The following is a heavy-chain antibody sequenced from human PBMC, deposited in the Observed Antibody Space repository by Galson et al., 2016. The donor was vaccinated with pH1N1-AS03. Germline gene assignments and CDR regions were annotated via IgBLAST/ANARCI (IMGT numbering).Heavy chain of an antibody. CDR3: ARSTGDVGYLDY. Sequence: QSGAEVTKPGESLKISCKVSGYSFSVYWIGWVRQMPGKGLEWVGLIYPDGSDTRYNPAFHGQVTISADESISTAYLQWGSLKASDTAMYFCARSTGDVGYLDYWGPGTLITVSS. D-gene: IGHD7-27*01. CDR2: IYPDGSDT. CDR1: GYSFSVYW. V-gene: IGHV5-51*03. J-gene: IGHJ4*02.